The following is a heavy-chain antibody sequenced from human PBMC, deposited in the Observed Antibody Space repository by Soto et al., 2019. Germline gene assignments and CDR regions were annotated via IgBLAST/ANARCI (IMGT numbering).Heavy chain of an antibody. CDR3: ARGIPVADYYGMDV. Sequence: ASVKVSCKAAGYTFIRDAIHWARQAPGQRLEWMGWINTGNSNTKYSQKFQGRVTITRDTSASTAYMELSSLRSEDTAVYFCARGIPVADYYGMDVWGQGTTDTVSS. CDR1: GYTFIRDA. J-gene: IGHJ6*02. V-gene: IGHV1-3*04. D-gene: IGHD2-15*01. CDR2: INTGNSNT.